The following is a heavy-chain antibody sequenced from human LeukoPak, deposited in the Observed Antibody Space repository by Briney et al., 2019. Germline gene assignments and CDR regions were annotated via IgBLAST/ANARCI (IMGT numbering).Heavy chain of an antibody. V-gene: IGHV3-21*01. CDR2: ISSSSSYI. J-gene: IGHJ4*02. CDR1: GFTFSSYS. CDR3: ARDLLTYSSSWDY. D-gene: IGHD6-13*01. Sequence: GGSLRLSCAASGFTFSSYSMDWVRQAPGKGLGWVSSISSSSSYIYYADSVKGRFTISRDNAKNSLYLQMNSLGAEDTAVYYCARDLLTYSSSWDYWGQGTLVTVSS.